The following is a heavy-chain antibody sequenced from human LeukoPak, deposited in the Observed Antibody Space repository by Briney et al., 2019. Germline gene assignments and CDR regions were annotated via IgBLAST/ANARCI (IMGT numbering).Heavy chain of an antibody. CDR2: IYHSGST. Sequence: SETLSLTCTVSGGSISSSSYYWGWIRQPPGKGLEWIGSIYHSGSTYYNPSLKSRVTISVDTSKNQFSLKLSSVTAADTAVYYCARGGGYNYYWFDPWGQGTLVTVSS. J-gene: IGHJ5*02. D-gene: IGHD5-24*01. CDR3: ARGGGYNYYWFDP. CDR1: GGSISSSSYY. V-gene: IGHV4-39*01.